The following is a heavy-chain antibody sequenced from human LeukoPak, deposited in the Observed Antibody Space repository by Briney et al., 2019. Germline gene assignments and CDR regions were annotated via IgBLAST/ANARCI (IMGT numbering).Heavy chain of an antibody. CDR1: GGSFSVYH. J-gene: IGHJ4*02. Sequence: SETLSLTCAVYGGSFSVYHWSWIRQPPGKGLEWIGEVNHSGSTNYNPSLKSRVTISVDMSRTHFSLKLSSMTAADTAMYYCAAVACTNGLCSDYWGQGTLVTVSS. V-gene: IGHV4-34*01. CDR3: AAVACTNGLCSDY. CDR2: VNHSGST. D-gene: IGHD2-8*01.